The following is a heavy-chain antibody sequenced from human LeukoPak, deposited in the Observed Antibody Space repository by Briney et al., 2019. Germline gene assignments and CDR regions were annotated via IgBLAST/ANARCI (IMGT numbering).Heavy chain of an antibody. J-gene: IGHJ6*02. Sequence: ASVKVSCKASGFTFTSSAVQWVRQARGQRLEWIGWIVVGSGNTNYAQKFQERVTITRDMSTSTAYMEPSSLRSEDTAVYYCAAGDPEPPDYYYGMDVWGQGTTVTVSS. D-gene: IGHD1-14*01. CDR3: AAGDPEPPDYYYGMDV. CDR1: GFTFTSSA. CDR2: IVVGSGNT. V-gene: IGHV1-58*01.